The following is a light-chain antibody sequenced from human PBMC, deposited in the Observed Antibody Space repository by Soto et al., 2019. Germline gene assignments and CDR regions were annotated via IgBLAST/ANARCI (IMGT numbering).Light chain of an antibody. CDR1: RNINRK. Sequence: EIVMTQSPATLSVSPGERATLSCRASRNINRKLAWYQQKPGQAPRLLISGASTRATGIPARFSGSGSGTEFTRIISSLQSEDFEVYYYQQYYDYPPLIFGGGTKVEIK. J-gene: IGKJ4*01. CDR3: QQYYDYPPLI. V-gene: IGKV3-15*01. CDR2: GAS.